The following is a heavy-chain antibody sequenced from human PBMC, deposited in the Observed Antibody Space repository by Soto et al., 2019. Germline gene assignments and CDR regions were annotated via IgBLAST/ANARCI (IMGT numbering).Heavy chain of an antibody. Sequence: PSETLSLTCTVSGGSINNYYWSWIRQPAGKGLGWIGRIYTSGNTNHTPSLKSRVTMSLDTSKNQFSLKLSSVTAADTAVYYCARESREVAGRFDYWGQGTLVTVSS. CDR2: IYTSGNT. CDR1: GGSINNYY. CDR3: ARESREVAGRFDY. J-gene: IGHJ4*02. V-gene: IGHV4-4*07. D-gene: IGHD6-19*01.